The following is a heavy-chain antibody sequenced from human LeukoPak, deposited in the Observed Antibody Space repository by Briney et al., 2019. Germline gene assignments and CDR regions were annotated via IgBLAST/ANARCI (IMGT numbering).Heavy chain of an antibody. Sequence: GGSLRLSCAASGFTFSSYGMHWVRQAPGKGLEWVAFISYDGSNKYYADSVKGRFTISRDNSKNTLYLQMNSLRAEDTAVYYCAKAGYSSSWYLLDYWGQGTLVTVSS. J-gene: IGHJ4*02. CDR2: ISYDGSNK. CDR3: AKAGYSSSWYLLDY. V-gene: IGHV3-30*18. D-gene: IGHD6-13*01. CDR1: GFTFSSYG.